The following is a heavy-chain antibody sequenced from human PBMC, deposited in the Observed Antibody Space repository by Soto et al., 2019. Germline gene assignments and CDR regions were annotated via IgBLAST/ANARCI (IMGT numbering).Heavy chain of an antibody. CDR1: GGSISSYY. J-gene: IGHJ6*02. V-gene: IGHV4-59*01. CDR3: ARGAFGYIYGNGMDV. D-gene: IGHD5-18*01. Sequence: QVKLQESGPGLVKPSETLSLTCTVSGGSISSYYWSWIRQQPGKGLEWIGYIYYSGSTTYNPSLKSRVTISVDTSKNQCSLKLSSVTAADTTVYYCARGAFGYIYGNGMDVCCQGTTVTVSS. CDR2: IYYSGST.